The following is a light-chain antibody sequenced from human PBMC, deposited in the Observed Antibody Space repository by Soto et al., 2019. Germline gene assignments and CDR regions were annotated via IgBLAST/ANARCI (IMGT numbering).Light chain of an antibody. J-gene: IGKJ4*01. CDR1: QSVPPF. CDR2: DAS. V-gene: IGKV3-11*01. CDR3: QQRSNWPPGIT. Sequence: EIVLPQAPGTLSLSXGXXXXXSXXAIQSVPPFLAWYQQKPGQAPRLLIYDASNRATGIPARFSGSGSGTDFTRTISSLEPEDFAVYYWQQRSNWPPGITLGGGT.